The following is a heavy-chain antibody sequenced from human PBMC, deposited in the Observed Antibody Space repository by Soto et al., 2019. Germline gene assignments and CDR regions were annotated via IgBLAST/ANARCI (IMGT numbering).Heavy chain of an antibody. CDR2: ISGSGGSS. Sequence: GGSLRLSCAASGFAFSTYAMTWVRQAPGKGLEWVSVISGSGGSSYYAATVKGRFTISRDNSKNTLYLQMNGLKAEDTALYYCAKVTKRAAAGRYEYYKYGMDVWGHGTTVTVS. D-gene: IGHD6-13*01. J-gene: IGHJ6*02. CDR3: AKVTKRAAAGRYEYYKYGMDV. CDR1: GFAFSTYA. V-gene: IGHV3-23*01.